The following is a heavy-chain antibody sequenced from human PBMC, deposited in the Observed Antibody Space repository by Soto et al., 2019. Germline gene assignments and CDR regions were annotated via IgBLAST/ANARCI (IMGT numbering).Heavy chain of an antibody. Sequence: QVQLVQSGAEVKRPGSSVKVSCKASGDTFNFYSINWVRQAPGLGLEWMGRVNPILSMSNYAQRFQGRVTLTADKSTSTAYKELSGLRSEDTAIYYCATSYGSGYRAFDFWGQGALGNVSS. CDR1: GDTFNFYS. CDR3: ATSYGSGYRAFDF. D-gene: IGHD3-10*01. V-gene: IGHV1-69*04. J-gene: IGHJ4*02. CDR2: VNPILSMS.